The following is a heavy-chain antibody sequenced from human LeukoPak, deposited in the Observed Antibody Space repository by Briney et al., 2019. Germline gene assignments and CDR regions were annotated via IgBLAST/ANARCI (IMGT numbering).Heavy chain of an antibody. D-gene: IGHD4-17*01. CDR3: ARSAGDPHAFDV. CDR1: GFTFSSYG. CDR2: ISYDGSNK. V-gene: IGHV3-30*03. J-gene: IGHJ3*01. Sequence: GGSLRLSCAASGFTFSSYGMPWVRQAPGKGLEWVAVISYDGSNKYYADSVKGRFTVSRDNSKNTLYLQFSSLRVEDTAVFYCARSAGDPHAFDVWGQGTMVTVSS.